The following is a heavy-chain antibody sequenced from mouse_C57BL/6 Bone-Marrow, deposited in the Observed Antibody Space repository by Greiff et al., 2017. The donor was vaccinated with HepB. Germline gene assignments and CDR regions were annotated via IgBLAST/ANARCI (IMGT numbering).Heavy chain of an antibody. CDR2: IDPSDSYT. V-gene: IGHV1-69*01. Sequence: VQLQQPGAELVMPGASVKLSCKASGYTFTSYWMHWVKQRPGQGLEWIGEIDPSDSYTNYNQKFKGKSTLTVDKSSSTAYMQLSSLTSEDSAVYYCARTFYDGFTGGFAYWGQGTLVTVSA. CDR1: GYTFTSYW. CDR3: ARTFYDGFTGGFAY. J-gene: IGHJ3*01. D-gene: IGHD2-3*01.